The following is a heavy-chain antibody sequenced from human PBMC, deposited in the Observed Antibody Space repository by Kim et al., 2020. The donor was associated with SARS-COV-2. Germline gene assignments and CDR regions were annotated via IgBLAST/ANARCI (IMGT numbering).Heavy chain of an antibody. CDR3: SKSESQNYRGDYYFHEMDV. CDR1: GGTFSPYG. J-gene: IGHJ6*02. CDR2: IIPIFDTT. Sequence: SVKVSCKASGGTFSPYGISWVRQAPGQGLEWMGGIIPIFDTTDYAQKFQDRVTITAEKSTDTVFMELSSLKSDDTAVYYCSKSESQNYRGDYYFHEMDVWGQGTTVTVSS. D-gene: IGHD3-10*01. V-gene: IGHV1-69*06.